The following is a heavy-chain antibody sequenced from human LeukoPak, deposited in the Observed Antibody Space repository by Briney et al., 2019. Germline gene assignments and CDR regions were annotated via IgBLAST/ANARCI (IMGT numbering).Heavy chain of an antibody. CDR3: ARDKVGAADY. V-gene: IGHV3-30-3*01. CDR2: ISYDGSNK. J-gene: IGHJ4*02. D-gene: IGHD1-26*01. CDR1: GFTFSSYA. Sequence: GGSLRLSCAASGFTFSSYAMHWVRQAPGKGLEWVAVISYDGSNKYYADSVKGRFTISRDNSKNTLYLQMNSLRAEDTAVYYCARDKVGAADYWGQGTLVTVSS.